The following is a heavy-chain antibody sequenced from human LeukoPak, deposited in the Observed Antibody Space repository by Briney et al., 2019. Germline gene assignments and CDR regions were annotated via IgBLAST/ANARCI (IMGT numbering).Heavy chain of an antibody. J-gene: IGHJ4*02. CDR3: ARGDLLLWLGESSAPFEY. D-gene: IGHD3-10*01. CDR1: GDSVSSNSAA. V-gene: IGHV6-1*01. Sequence: SQTLSLTCAISGDSVSSNSAAWNWIRQSPSRGLEWLGRTYYRSKWYNDYAVSVKSRITINPDTSKNQFSLQLNSVTPEDTAVYYCARGDLLLWLGESSAPFEYWGQETLVTVSS. CDR2: TYYRSKWYN.